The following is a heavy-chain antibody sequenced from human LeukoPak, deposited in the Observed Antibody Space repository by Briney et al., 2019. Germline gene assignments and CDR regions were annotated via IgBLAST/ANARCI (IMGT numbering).Heavy chain of an antibody. J-gene: IGHJ4*02. CDR1: AYSISSGYY. V-gene: IGHV4-38-2*02. D-gene: IGHD5-18*01. CDR2: IFYTGST. CDR3: ARRRPGYGAQLYYFDY. Sequence: NPSETLSLTCTVSAYSISSGYYWGWIRQSPGKGLEWIGTIFYTGSTYYNPSLKSRVTISLDTSKNHFSLKLSSVTAADTAVYYCARRRPGYGAQLYYFDYWGQGTLVTVSS.